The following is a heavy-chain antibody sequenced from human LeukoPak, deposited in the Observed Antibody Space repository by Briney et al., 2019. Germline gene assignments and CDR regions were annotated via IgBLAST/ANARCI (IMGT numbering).Heavy chain of an antibody. Sequence: EASVKVSCKASGYTFTGYYMHWVRQAPGQGLEWMGWINPNSGGTNYAQKFQGRVTMTRDTSISTAYMELSRLRSDDTAVYYCAGDHCSSTSCYAFDIWGQGTMVTVSS. J-gene: IGHJ3*02. V-gene: IGHV1-2*02. CDR3: AGDHCSSTSCYAFDI. CDR2: INPNSGGT. CDR1: GYTFTGYY. D-gene: IGHD2-2*01.